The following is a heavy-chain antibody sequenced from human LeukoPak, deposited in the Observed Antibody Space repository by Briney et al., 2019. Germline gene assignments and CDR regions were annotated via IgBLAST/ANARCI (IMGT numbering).Heavy chain of an antibody. D-gene: IGHD1-26*01. V-gene: IGHV3-53*05. Sequence: PGGSLRLSCAASGFTVSSNYMSWVRQAPGRGLEWVSVIYSAGSTYYANSVKGRFTISRDNSKNTLYLQMGSLRAEDMAVYYCARRSGSYYSDYWGQGTLVTVSS. CDR1: GFTVSSNY. CDR2: IYSAGST. J-gene: IGHJ4*02. CDR3: ARRSGSYYSDY.